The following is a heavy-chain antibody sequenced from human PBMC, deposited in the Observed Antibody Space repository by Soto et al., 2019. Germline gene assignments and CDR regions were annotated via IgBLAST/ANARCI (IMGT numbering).Heavy chain of an antibody. V-gene: IGHV1-69*06. CDR3: ARERSRYDRSGYYRPDY. Sequence: QVQLVQSGAEVMKPGSSVKVSCKVSGDTFSTYSISWVRQAPGQGLEWLGGIIPILGTPSYAQRFQDRVTITADKSTRTAYMEVSSVRSEDTAVYYCARERSRYDRSGYYRPDYWGQGTLVTVSS. D-gene: IGHD3-22*01. CDR2: IIPILGTP. J-gene: IGHJ4*02. CDR1: GDTFSTYS.